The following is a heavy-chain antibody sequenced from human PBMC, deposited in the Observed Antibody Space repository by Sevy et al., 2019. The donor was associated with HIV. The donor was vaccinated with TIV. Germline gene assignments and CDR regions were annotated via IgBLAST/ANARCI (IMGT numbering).Heavy chain of an antibody. CDR1: GGSISSGGYS. CDR2: IYHSGST. D-gene: IGHD3-10*01. J-gene: IGHJ4*02. V-gene: IGHV4-30-2*01. CDR3: ARYYGRFDY. Sequence: SETLSLTCAVSGGSISSGGYSWSWIRQPPGKGLEWIEYIYHSGSTYYNPSLKSRVTISVDRSKNQFSLKLSSVTAADTAVYYCARYYGRFDYWGQGTLVTVSS.